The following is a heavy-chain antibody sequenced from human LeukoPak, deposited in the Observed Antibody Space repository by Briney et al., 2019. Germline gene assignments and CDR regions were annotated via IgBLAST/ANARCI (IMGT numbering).Heavy chain of an antibody. J-gene: IGHJ4*02. CDR2: IISIFGTA. CDR1: AGTFITYT. Sequence: ASVMVSSKASAGTFITYTISWVRQAPGQGREWMGGIISIFGTANYAQKFLGRVTIIADESTSTAYIELSSLRSEDTAVYYCAVSSVNSAMAPGDDYWGQGTLVTVSS. CDR3: AVSSVNSAMAPGDDY. D-gene: IGHD5-18*01. V-gene: IGHV1-69*01.